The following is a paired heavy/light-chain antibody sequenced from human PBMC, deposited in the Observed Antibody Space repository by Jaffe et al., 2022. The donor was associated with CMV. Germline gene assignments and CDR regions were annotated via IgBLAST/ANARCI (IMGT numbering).Heavy chain of an antibody. CDR1: GFTFGDYA. D-gene: IGHD4-17*01. Sequence: EVQLVESGGGVVRPGGSLRLSCAASGFTFGDYAMSWVRQAPGKGLEWVSRINWNGGSTGYADSVKGRFTISRDSAKNSLYLQMNSLGAEDTALYHCVRGPVSTSPYWYFDLWGRGTLLTVSS. CDR2: INWNGGST. V-gene: IGHV3-20*01. CDR3: VRGPVSTSPYWYFDL. J-gene: IGHJ2*01.
Light chain of an antibody. V-gene: IGKV3-15*01. CDR3: QQYDDWPS. Sequence: EIVMTQSPATLSVSPGERATLSCRASQSVSSNLVWYQQKPGQAPRLLIYGASTRATGIPARFSGSGSGTEFTLTISSLQSEDFAVYYCQQYDDWPSFGQGTKVEIK. CDR2: GAS. CDR1: QSVSSN. J-gene: IGKJ1*01.